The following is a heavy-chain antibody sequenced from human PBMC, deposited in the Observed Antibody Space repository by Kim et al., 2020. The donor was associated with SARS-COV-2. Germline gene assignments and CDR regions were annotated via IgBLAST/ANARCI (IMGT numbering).Heavy chain of an antibody. V-gene: IGHV4-34*01. D-gene: IGHD3-16*02. Sequence: SETLSLTCAIYGGSFSGSYWSWFRQPPGKGLEWIGEIIYSGSTNNNPSLTSRVTISVDTSKNQFSLKLRSGTAADTAVYYCARGGYVWGSYRPYCFDYWGQGTLVTVSS. CDR1: GGSFSGSY. CDR3: ARGGYVWGSYRPYCFDY. J-gene: IGHJ4*02. CDR2: IIYSGST.